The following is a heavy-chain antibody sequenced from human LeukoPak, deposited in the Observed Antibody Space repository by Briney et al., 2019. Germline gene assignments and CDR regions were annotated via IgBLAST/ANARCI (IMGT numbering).Heavy chain of an antibody. V-gene: IGHV3-9*01. J-gene: IGHJ6*04. CDR1: GFTFDDYA. CDR2: ISWNSVTT. CDR3: AELGITMIGGV. Sequence: PGTSLRLSCAASGFTFDDYAMHWVRQAPGKGLEWVSSISWNSVTTGYADSVKGRFTISRDNARNSLWLQMNSLRVEDTAVYYCAELGITMIGGVWGKGTTVTISS. D-gene: IGHD3-10*02.